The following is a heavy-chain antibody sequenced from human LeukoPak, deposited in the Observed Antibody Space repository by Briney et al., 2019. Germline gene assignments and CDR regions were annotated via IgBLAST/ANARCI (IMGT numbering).Heavy chain of an antibody. CDR1: GDSISSGSYY. Sequence: PSETLSLTCSVSGDSISSGSYYWGGIRQPPGKGLEWIGIIYYIGSTYYNPSLKSRGTISVDTSKNQFSLKLSSVTAADTAVYYCTRLTYNWNSIDYWGQGTLVTVSS. V-gene: IGHV4-39*01. D-gene: IGHD1-7*01. CDR2: IYYIGST. J-gene: IGHJ4*02. CDR3: TRLTYNWNSIDY.